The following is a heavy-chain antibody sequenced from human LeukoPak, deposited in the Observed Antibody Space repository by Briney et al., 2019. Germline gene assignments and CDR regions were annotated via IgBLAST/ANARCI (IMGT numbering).Heavy chain of an antibody. Sequence: ASVKVSCKASGYTFTGYYIHWVRQAPGQGLEWMGWIHPNTGDTNYSQRFQGRVTMTRDTSISTAYMELSRLRSDDTAVYYCARGLETVTTLEWGYWGQGTLVTVSS. CDR1: GYTFTGYY. V-gene: IGHV1-2*02. J-gene: IGHJ4*02. D-gene: IGHD4-11*01. CDR3: ARGLETVTTLEWGY. CDR2: IHPNTGDT.